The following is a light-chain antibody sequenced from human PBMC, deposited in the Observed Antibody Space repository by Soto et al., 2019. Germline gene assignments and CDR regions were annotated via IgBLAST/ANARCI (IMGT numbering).Light chain of an antibody. Sequence: SYELTQSPSVSVAPGKTASITCGGNNIGSKSVHWYQQKPGQAPVLVMQYDSDRPSGIPERFSGSNSGNTATLTISRVEAGDEADYYCQVWDSSSAVVFGGGTKLTVL. CDR3: QVWDSSSAVV. CDR2: YDS. CDR1: NIGSKS. V-gene: IGLV3-21*04. J-gene: IGLJ2*01.